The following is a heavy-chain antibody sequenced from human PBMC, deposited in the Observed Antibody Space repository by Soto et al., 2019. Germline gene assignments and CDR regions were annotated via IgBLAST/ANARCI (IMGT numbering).Heavy chain of an antibody. CDR3: AREGGVFDDLWSGYYEEYYFDY. V-gene: IGHV3-21*01. CDR2: ISSSSSYI. CDR1: GFTFSSYS. J-gene: IGHJ4*02. Sequence: EVQLVESGGGLVKPGGSLRLSCAASGFTFSSYSMNWVRQAPGKGLEWVSSISSSSSYIYYADSVKGRFTISRDNAKNSLYLQMNSLRAEDTAVYYCAREGGVFDDLWSGYYEEYYFDYWGQGTLVTVSS. D-gene: IGHD3-3*01.